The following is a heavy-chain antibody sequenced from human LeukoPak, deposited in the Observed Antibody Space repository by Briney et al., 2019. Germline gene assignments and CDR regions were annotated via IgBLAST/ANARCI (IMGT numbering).Heavy chain of an antibody. CDR2: ISSSGSTI. CDR3: ANGKYQLPLGL. J-gene: IGHJ4*02. CDR1: GFTSSDYY. D-gene: IGHD2-2*01. Sequence: GGSLRLSCAASGFTSSDYYMSWIRQAPGKGLEWVSYISSSGSTIYYADSVKGRFAISRDNAKNSLYLQMNSLRAEDTAVYYCANGKYQLPLGLWGQGTLVTVSS. V-gene: IGHV3-11*01.